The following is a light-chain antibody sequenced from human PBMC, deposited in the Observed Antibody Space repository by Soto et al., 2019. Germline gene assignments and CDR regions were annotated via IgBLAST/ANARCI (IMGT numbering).Light chain of an antibody. CDR2: GAS. CDR3: QPYGRSGT. CDR1: QSVTSSY. Sequence: EIVLTQSPGTLSLSPGERATLSCRASQSVTSSYLAWYQQKLGQAPRLLIYGASSRATGIPDRFSGSGSGTDFTLTISRLEPEDFAVYYCQPYGRSGTFGQGTKVEIK. J-gene: IGKJ1*01. V-gene: IGKV3-20*01.